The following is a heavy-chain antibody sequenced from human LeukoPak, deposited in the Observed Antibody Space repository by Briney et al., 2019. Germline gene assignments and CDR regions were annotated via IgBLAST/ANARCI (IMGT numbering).Heavy chain of an antibody. Sequence: GASVKVSCTASGGTFSSYAISWVRQALGQGLEWMGGIIPIFGTANYAQKFQGRVAITTDESTSTAYMELSSLRSEDTAVYYCARGVDRRWLASSNYWGQGTLVTVSS. CDR3: ARGVDRRWLASSNY. CDR1: GGTFSSYA. D-gene: IGHD5-24*01. CDR2: IIPIFGTA. J-gene: IGHJ4*02. V-gene: IGHV1-69*05.